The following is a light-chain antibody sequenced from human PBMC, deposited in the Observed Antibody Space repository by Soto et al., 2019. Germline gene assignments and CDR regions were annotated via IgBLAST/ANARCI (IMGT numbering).Light chain of an antibody. CDR3: QQYGSSSWT. CDR1: QSVSSSY. Sequence: ILLTQSPGTLALSPGEGATLSCRASQSVSSSYLAWYQQKPGQAPRLLIFGASTRATGIPDRFSGSGSGTDFTLTISRLEPEDFAVYYCQQYGSSSWTFGQGTKVEIK. CDR2: GAS. J-gene: IGKJ1*01. V-gene: IGKV3-20*01.